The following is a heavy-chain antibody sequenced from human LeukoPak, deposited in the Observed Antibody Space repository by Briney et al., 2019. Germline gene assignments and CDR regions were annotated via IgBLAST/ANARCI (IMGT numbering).Heavy chain of an antibody. CDR1: GFTFSDYY. D-gene: IGHD4-17*01. Sequence: PGGSLRLSCAASGFTFSDYYMSWIRQAPGKGLEWVSYISSSGSTIYYADSVKGRFTISRDNAKNSLYLQMNSLRAEDTAVYYCARATARGDGYGDYAPVLFDYWGQGTLVTVSS. V-gene: IGHV3-11*04. J-gene: IGHJ4*02. CDR2: ISSSGSTI. CDR3: ARATARGDGYGDYAPVLFDY.